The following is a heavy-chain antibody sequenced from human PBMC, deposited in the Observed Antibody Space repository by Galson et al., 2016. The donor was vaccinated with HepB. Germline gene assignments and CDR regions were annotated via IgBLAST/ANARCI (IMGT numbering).Heavy chain of an antibody. CDR1: GFTFSSYW. Sequence: SLRLSCAASGFTFSSYWMNWVRQAPGKGLEWVANIKQDESKENYVDSVKGRFTISRDNAKKSVYLPMNRLRVEDTAVYYCTGTPRLYYYYSGLDVWGQGTTVTVSS. J-gene: IGHJ6*02. V-gene: IGHV3-7*03. CDR2: IKQDESKE. D-gene: IGHD1-1*01. CDR3: TGTPRLYYYYSGLDV.